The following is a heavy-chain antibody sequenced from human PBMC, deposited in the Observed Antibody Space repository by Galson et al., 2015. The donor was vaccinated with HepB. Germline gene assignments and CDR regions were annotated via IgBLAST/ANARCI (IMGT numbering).Heavy chain of an antibody. D-gene: IGHD4-17*01. CDR1: GGSISSGDYY. V-gene: IGHV4-30-4*01. Sequence: TLSLTCTVSGGSISSGDYYWSWIRQPPGKGLEWIGYIYYSGSTYYNPSLKSRVTISVDTSKNQFSLKLSSVTAADTAVYYCAEAPGGDYVFAFDIWGQGTMVTVPS. CDR3: AEAPGGDYVFAFDI. J-gene: IGHJ3*02. CDR2: IYYSGST.